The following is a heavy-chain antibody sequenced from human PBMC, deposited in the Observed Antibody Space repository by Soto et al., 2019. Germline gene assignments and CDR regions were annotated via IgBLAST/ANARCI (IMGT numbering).Heavy chain of an antibody. D-gene: IGHD2-15*01. CDR3: ARDRSGYSGYYGMDV. Sequence: PLGGSLRLSCAASGFTVSTNYMSWVRQAPGKGLEWVSLIYSDGTTYYADSVKGRFTISRDNSKNMLYLQMNSLRAEDTAVYYCARDRSGYSGYYGMDVWGQGTTVTVSS. J-gene: IGHJ6*02. CDR1: GFTVSTNY. CDR2: IYSDGTT. V-gene: IGHV3-53*01.